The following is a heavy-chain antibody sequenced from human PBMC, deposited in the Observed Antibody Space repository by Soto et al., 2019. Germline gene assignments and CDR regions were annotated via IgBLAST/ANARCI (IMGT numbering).Heavy chain of an antibody. Sequence: QVQLQESGPGLVKPSQTLSLTCTVSGGSISSGGYYWSWIRQHPGKGLEWIGYIYYSGSTYYNPSLKSRVTISVDTSKNQFSLKLSSVTAADTAVYYCAREVGRVWGSYRHFDYWGQGTLVTVSS. V-gene: IGHV4-31*03. D-gene: IGHD3-16*02. CDR2: IYYSGST. J-gene: IGHJ4*02. CDR1: GGSISSGGYY. CDR3: AREVGRVWGSYRHFDY.